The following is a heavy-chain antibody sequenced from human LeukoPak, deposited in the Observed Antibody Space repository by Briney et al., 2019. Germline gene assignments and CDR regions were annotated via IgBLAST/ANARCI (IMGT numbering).Heavy chain of an antibody. Sequence: GASVKVSCKASGYTFTSYDINWVRQATGQGLEWMGWMNPNSGNTGYAQKFQGRVTMTRNTSISTAYMELSSLRSEDTAVYYCARAHRGPRPAATWYYFDYWGQGTLVTVSS. J-gene: IGHJ4*02. CDR1: GYTFTSYD. D-gene: IGHD2-2*01. V-gene: IGHV1-8*01. CDR3: ARAHRGPRPAATWYYFDY. CDR2: MNPNSGNT.